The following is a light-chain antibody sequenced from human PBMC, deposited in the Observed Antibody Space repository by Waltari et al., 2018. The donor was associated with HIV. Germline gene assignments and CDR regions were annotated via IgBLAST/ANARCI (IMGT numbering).Light chain of an antibody. CDR2: DAS. CDR1: QSVSSN. Sequence: EVVMTQSPATLSVSPGERVTLSCRASQSVSSNLAWYQQTPGQAPRLLIYDASTRASGVPARFSGSGSGTDFTLTITSLESEDFAVYYCQQRRNWPKTFGQGTKVEIK. J-gene: IGKJ1*01. V-gene: IGKV3-15*01. CDR3: QQRRNWPKT.